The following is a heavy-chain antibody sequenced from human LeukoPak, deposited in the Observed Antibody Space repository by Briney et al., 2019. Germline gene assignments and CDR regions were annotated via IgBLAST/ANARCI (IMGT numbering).Heavy chain of an antibody. J-gene: IGHJ2*01. CDR2: IYSRGDT. D-gene: IGHD3-22*01. Sequence: GGSLRVSCAASEFIVSINYMTWVRQAPGKGLEWVSLIYSRGDTKYADSVKGRFTISRDNSKNTLYLQMNSLRAEDTAVYYCARVGTYDSSGRAYWYFDLWGRGTLVTVSS. CDR3: ARVGTYDSSGRAYWYFDL. CDR1: EFIVSINY. V-gene: IGHV3-53*01.